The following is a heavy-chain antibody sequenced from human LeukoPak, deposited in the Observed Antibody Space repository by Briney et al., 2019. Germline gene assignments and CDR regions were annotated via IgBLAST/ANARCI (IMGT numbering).Heavy chain of an antibody. Sequence: PSETLSLTCNVSGGSISNYYWSWIRQPPGKGLEWIGYMYHTGHTMYNSSLKSRVTMSLDTSKNQSSLKLSSVTAADTAVYYCARGGEDYWGREPWSPSPQ. CDR3: ARGGEDY. J-gene: IGHJ4*02. CDR1: GGSISNYY. V-gene: IGHV4-59*12. D-gene: IGHD6-25*01. CDR2: MYHTGHT.